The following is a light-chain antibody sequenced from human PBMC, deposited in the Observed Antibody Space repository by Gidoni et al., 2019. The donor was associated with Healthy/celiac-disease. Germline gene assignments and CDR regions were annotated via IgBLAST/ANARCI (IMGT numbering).Light chain of an antibody. CDR2: AAS. CDR1: QGISSW. Sequence: DTQLTQPPSYVSASVGARVTITCRASQGISSWLAWYQQKPGKAPKLLIYAASSLQSGVPSRFSGSGSVSDFTLPISSLQPEDFATYYCQQANSFPYTFGQGTKLEI. V-gene: IGKV1-12*01. CDR3: QQANSFPYT. J-gene: IGKJ2*01.